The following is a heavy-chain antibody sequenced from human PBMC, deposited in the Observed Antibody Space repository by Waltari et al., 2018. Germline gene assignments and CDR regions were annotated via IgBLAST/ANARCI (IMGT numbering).Heavy chain of an antibody. J-gene: IGHJ5*01. Sequence: QVHLVQSGAEVKKPGSSVKVSCKASGGSFGRYAISWVRLAPGQGLEWMGGLLPIFGTPKYAQNFQDRVTITADESTSTVYLELSSLKSEDTALYYCARRQLGGPLDPWGQGTLVTVSS. V-gene: IGHV1-69*12. CDR1: GGSFGRYA. CDR3: ARRQLGGPLDP. D-gene: IGHD1-1*01. CDR2: LLPIFGTP.